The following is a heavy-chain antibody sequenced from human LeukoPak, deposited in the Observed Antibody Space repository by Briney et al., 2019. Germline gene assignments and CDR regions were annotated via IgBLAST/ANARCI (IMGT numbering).Heavy chain of an antibody. CDR1: GGNFRNYG. Sequence: SVKVSCKASGGNFRNYGFHWVQQAPGQGLEWMGGMLPIFGTANYAQKFQGRVTITADESSNTASLDLSSLTSEDTAVYYCATDPNPYSSTSGYFDFWGQGTLVTVSS. D-gene: IGHD6-13*01. CDR2: MLPIFGTA. CDR3: ATDPNPYSSTSGYFDF. J-gene: IGHJ4*02. V-gene: IGHV1-69*01.